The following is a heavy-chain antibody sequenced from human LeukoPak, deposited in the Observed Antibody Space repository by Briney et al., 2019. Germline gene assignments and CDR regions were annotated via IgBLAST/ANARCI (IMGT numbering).Heavy chain of an antibody. Sequence: GGSLRLSCAASGYTFSSYSINWVRQAPGKGLEWVSSISVRSNYIYYADSVRGRFSISGDDARDSLYLQMNSLRAEDTAVYYCVRLRRNSDTSGFYYYYDYWGQGTLVTVSS. CDR3: VRLRRNSDTSGFYYYYDY. CDR1: GYTFSSYS. CDR2: ISVRSNYI. V-gene: IGHV3-21*01. D-gene: IGHD3-22*01. J-gene: IGHJ4*02.